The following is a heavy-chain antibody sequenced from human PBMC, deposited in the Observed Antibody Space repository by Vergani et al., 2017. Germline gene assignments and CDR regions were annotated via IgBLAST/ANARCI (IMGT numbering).Heavy chain of an antibody. D-gene: IGHD2-2*03. CDR3: AGGRGYCRSTSCYARLNYYYYYIDG. CDR2: INRSGST. V-gene: IGHV4-34*01. CDR1: GGSFRGYY. Sequence: QVQLQQWGAGLFKPSETLSLTCAVYGGSFRGYYWSWIRQPPGKGLEWVGEINRSGSTNYNPFLKSRVTISVDTAKKQVSLKLGSVTAADKAGYYCAGGRGYCRSTSCYARLNYYYYYIDGGGKGATVTASS. J-gene: IGHJ6*03.